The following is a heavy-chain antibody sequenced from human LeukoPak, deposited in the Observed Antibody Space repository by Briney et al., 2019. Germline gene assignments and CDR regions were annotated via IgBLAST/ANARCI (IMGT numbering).Heavy chain of an antibody. CDR2: INHNSGDT. V-gene: IGHV1-2*02. Sequence: GASVKVSCKASGYTFTAYYMHWVRQAPGQGLEWMGCINHNSGDTDYAQKFQGRVTMTRDTSISTAYMELTRLRSDDTAVYYCARGLLSTFYYVSGTYYNLPDFDYWGQGTLITVSS. CDR3: ARGLLSTFYYVSGTYYNLPDFDY. CDR1: GYTFTAYY. J-gene: IGHJ4*02. D-gene: IGHD3-10*01.